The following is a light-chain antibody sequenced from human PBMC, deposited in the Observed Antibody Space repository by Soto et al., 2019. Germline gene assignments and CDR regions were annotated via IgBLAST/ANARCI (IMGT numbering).Light chain of an antibody. CDR1: SSNIGAGYD. J-gene: IGLJ2*01. CDR3: QSYDSSLRAVV. CDR2: ANS. Sequence: QAVVTQPPSVSGAPGQRVTISCTGSSSNIGAGYDVHWYQQLPGTAPKLLIYANSNRPSGVPDRFSGSKSGTSASLAITGLQAEDEADYYCQSYDSSLRAVVFGGGTKLTVL. V-gene: IGLV1-40*01.